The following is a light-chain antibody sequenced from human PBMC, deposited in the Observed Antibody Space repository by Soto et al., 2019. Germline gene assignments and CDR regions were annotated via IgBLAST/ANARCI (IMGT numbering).Light chain of an antibody. CDR2: GTS. J-gene: IGKJ1*01. CDR1: QRVSRSF. Sequence: EIVLTQSPGTLSLSPGERATLSCRASQRVSRSFLAWYQQQPGQAPRLLVYGTSSRATGIPDRFSGSGSGTDFNLTISRLEPEDFAVYYCQPYGSSSTFGQGTKVEIK. V-gene: IGKV3-20*01. CDR3: QPYGSSST.